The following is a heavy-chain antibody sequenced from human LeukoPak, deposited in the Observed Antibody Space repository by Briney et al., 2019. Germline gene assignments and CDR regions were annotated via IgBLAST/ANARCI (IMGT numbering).Heavy chain of an antibody. CDR3: AKAYNTGWPRVWFDP. J-gene: IGHJ5*02. CDR2: ISGSGGTT. V-gene: IGHV3-23*01. Sequence: GGSLRLSCAASGFTFGTYAMSWVRQAPGKGLEWVSAISGSGGTTYYADSVKGRFTISRDNSTNTLYLQMNSLRADDTAVYYCAKAYNTGWPRVWFDPWGQGTLVTVSS. D-gene: IGHD6-19*01. CDR1: GFTFGTYA.